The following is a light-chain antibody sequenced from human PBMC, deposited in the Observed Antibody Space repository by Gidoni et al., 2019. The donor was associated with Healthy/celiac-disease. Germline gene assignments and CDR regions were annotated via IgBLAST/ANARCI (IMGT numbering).Light chain of an antibody. CDR1: QSVSSY. J-gene: IGKJ1*01. V-gene: IGKV3-11*01. CDR2: DAS. CDR3: QQRSNWWT. Sequence: ELVLTQSQATLSLSPRERATLSCRASQSVSSYLAWYQQKPGQAPRLLIYDASNRATGIPDRFSCSGSGTDFTLTISSLEPEDFAVYYCQQRSNWWTFGQGTKVEIK.